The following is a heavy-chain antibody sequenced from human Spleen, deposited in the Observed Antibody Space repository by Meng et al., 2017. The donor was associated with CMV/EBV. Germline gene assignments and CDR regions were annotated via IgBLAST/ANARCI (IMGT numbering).Heavy chain of an antibody. CDR2: IRSKAYGGTT. D-gene: IGHD3-10*01. CDR1: GFTFGDYA. J-gene: IGHJ6*02. Sequence: GGSLRLACTASGFTFGDYAMSWVRQAPGKGLEWVGFIRSKAYGGTTHYAASVKGRITISRDDSKSIAYLQMNSLKTEDTAVYYCTRVSGHGGSYITNYSYSALAVWGQGTTVTVSS. CDR3: TRVSGHGGSYITNYSYSALAV. V-gene: IGHV3-49*04.